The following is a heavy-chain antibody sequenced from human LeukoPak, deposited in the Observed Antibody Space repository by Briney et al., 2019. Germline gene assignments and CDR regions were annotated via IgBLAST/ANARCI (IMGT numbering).Heavy chain of an antibody. J-gene: IGHJ4*02. CDR3: APGDRRGCSSTSCNSN. D-gene: IGHD2-2*01. Sequence: GASVKVSCKASGYTFTGYYMHWVRQAPGQGLEWMGWINPNNGDTNYAQKLQGRVTMTRDTSISTAYMELSRLRSDDTAVYYCAPGDRRGCSSTSCNSNWGQGTMVTVSS. CDR2: INPNNGDT. V-gene: IGHV1-2*02. CDR1: GYTFTGYY.